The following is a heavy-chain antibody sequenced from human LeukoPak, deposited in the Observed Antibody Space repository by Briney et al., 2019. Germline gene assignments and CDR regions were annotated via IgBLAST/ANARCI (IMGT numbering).Heavy chain of an antibody. CDR2: IYHSGST. CDR3: ARDSSSSYSDAFDI. V-gene: IGHV4-38-2*01. D-gene: IGHD6-13*01. CDR1: GYSISSGYY. Sequence: PSETLSLTCAVSGYSISSGYYWGWIRQPPGKGLEWIGSIYHSGSTYYNPSLKSRVPISVDTSKNQFSLKLSSVTAADTAVYYCARDSSSSYSDAFDIWGQGTMVTVSS. J-gene: IGHJ3*02.